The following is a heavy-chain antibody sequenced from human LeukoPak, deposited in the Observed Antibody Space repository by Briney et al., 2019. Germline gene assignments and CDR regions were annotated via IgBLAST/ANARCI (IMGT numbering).Heavy chain of an antibody. CDR3: AKNHGSGWRAYYFDS. V-gene: IGHV3-9*01. J-gene: IGHJ4*02. Sequence: GGSLTLSCAASGFTFDDYAMHWVRQAPAKAREWLSGIRWNSGSIGYADSVKGRFTISRDNAKNSLYLQMNSLRAEDTALYYCAKNHGSGWRAYYFDSWGQGTLVTVSS. CDR2: IRWNSGSI. CDR1: GFTFDDYA. D-gene: IGHD3-10*01.